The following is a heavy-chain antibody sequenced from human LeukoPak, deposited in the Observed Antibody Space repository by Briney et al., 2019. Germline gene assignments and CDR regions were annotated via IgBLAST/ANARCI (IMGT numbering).Heavy chain of an antibody. CDR2: IYYSGST. CDR1: GGSISSSSYY. Sequence: PSETLSLTCTVSGGSISSSSYYWGWIRQPPGKGLEWIGSIYYSGSTYYNPSLKSRVTISVDTSKNQFSLKLSPVTAADTAVYYCARPRGRNYFDYWGQGTLVTVSS. J-gene: IGHJ4*02. D-gene: IGHD3-10*01. CDR3: ARPRGRNYFDY. V-gene: IGHV4-39*01.